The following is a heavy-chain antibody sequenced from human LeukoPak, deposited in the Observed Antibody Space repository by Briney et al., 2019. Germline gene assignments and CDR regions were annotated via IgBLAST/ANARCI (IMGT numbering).Heavy chain of an antibody. J-gene: IGHJ1*01. Sequence: VASVKVSYTTSGYTFTNYGMHWVRQAPRQSPEWMGWINTGNGNTKSSQKFQDRVTLTRDTSASTAYMELNSLSSEDTAVYYCARVPLDDASRHYYPHWGQGTLVTVSS. D-gene: IGHD3-10*01. CDR1: GYTFTNYG. CDR2: INTGNGNT. V-gene: IGHV1-3*04. CDR3: ARVPLDDASRHYYPH.